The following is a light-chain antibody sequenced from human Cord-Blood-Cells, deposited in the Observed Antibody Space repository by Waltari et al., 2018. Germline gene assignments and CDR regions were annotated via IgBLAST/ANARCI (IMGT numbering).Light chain of an antibody. CDR3: QQYDNRPPIT. J-gene: IGKJ5*01. CDR2: DAS. V-gene: IGKV1-33*01. Sequence: DIQMTQSPSSLSASVGDRVTITCQASQDISNYLNWYQQKPGKAPNLLTYDASNLETGVPSRISGSGSGTDFTSTISSLQPEDIATYYCQQYDNRPPITFGQGTRLEIK. CDR1: QDISNY.